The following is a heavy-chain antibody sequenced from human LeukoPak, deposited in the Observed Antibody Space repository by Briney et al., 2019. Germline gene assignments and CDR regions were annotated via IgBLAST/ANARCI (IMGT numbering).Heavy chain of an antibody. CDR1: GYSISSGYY. V-gene: IGHV4-38-2*01. CDR2: IYYSGST. D-gene: IGHD3-9*01. CDR3: ARHRKYYDILTGYYEGAFDI. J-gene: IGHJ3*02. Sequence: PSETQSLTCAVAGYSISSGYYWGWIRQPPGKGLEWIGSIYYSGSTYYNPSLKSRVTISVDTSKNQFSLKLSSVTAADTAVYYCARHRKYYDILTGYYEGAFDIWGQGTMVTVSS.